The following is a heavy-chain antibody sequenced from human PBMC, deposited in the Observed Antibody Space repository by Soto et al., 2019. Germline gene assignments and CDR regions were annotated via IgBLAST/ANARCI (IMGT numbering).Heavy chain of an antibody. CDR2: VSPGGDVS. J-gene: IGHJ3*01. V-gene: IGHV3-23*01. CDR3: VRRAITATTNWGAFDV. D-gene: IGHD1-20*01. CDR1: GXTFSSFV. Sequence: GSLRLSCAASGXTFSSFVMNWVRQAPGKGLEWVSTVSPGGDVSHYTDSVKGRFNISRENSRRTLHLQMDSLRAEEAAVYFCVRRAITATTNWGAFDVWGQGTVGTVS.